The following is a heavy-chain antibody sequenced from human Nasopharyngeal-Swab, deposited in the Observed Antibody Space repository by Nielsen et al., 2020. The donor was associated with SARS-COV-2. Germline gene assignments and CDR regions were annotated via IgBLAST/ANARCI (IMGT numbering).Heavy chain of an antibody. J-gene: IGHJ4*01. D-gene: IGHD3-16*01. CDR1: RFTFTDYW. V-gene: IGHV3-74*01. CDR2: VHNDGSST. CDR3: ARGGIGSFDS. Sequence: GGSLRLSCAASRFTFTDYWIHWVRQTPEKGLEWISRVHNDGSSTTYADSVKGRFTISRDNAKNTAYLQMNSLRAEDTALYYCARGGIGSFDSWGHGTLVTVSS.